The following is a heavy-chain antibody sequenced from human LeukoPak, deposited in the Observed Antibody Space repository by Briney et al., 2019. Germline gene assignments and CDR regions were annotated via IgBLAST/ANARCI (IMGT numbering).Heavy chain of an antibody. CDR1: GGTFSSYA. V-gene: IGHV1-69*13. D-gene: IGHD3-10*01. Sequence: WASVKVSCKASGGTFSSYAINWVRQAPGQGLEWMGGIIPIFGTANYAQKFQGRVTITADESTSTAYMELSSLRSEDTAVYYCARGPIGLGLFDYWGQGTLVTVSS. J-gene: IGHJ4*02. CDR2: IIPIFGTA. CDR3: ARGPIGLGLFDY.